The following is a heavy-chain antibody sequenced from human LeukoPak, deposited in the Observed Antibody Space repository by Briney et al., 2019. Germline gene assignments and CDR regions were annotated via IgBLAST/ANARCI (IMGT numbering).Heavy chain of an antibody. D-gene: IGHD3-10*01. J-gene: IGHJ2*01. CDR2: IYTSGST. CDR1: RGSISCYY. V-gene: IGHV4-4*07. Sequence: SETLSLTCTVSRGSISCYYWSWIRQPAGKGLEWIGRIYTSGSTNYNPSLKSRVTMSVDTSKNQFSLKLSSVTAADTAVYYCARVPGATANCYFDLWGRGTLVTVSS. CDR3: ARVPGATANCYFDL.